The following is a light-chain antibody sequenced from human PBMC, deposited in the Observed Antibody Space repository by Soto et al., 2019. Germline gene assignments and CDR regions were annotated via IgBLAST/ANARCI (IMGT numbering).Light chain of an antibody. V-gene: IGKV3-11*01. Sequence: EIVLTESPATLSLSPGERATLSRRASQSVSSYLAWYQQKPGQAPRLLIYDASNRATGIPARFSGSGSGTESTLTISGLEPDDFAIYYSQQRSDWPSTFGGGTKVQIK. CDR3: QQRSDWPST. CDR1: QSVSSY. CDR2: DAS. J-gene: IGKJ4*01.